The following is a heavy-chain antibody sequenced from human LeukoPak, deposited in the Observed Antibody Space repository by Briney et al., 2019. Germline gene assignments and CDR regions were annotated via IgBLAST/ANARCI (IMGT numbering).Heavy chain of an antibody. CDR1: GFTFSSYS. CDR3: AREKYKGVTQTPSYFDY. CDR2: ISSSSSYI. D-gene: IGHD3-10*01. Sequence: GGSLRLSCAASGFTFSSYSMNWVRQAPGKGLEWVSSISSSSSYIYYADSVKGRFTISRDNAKNSLYLQMNSLRAEDTAVYYCAREKYKGVTQTPSYFDYWGQGTLVTVSS. V-gene: IGHV3-21*01. J-gene: IGHJ4*02.